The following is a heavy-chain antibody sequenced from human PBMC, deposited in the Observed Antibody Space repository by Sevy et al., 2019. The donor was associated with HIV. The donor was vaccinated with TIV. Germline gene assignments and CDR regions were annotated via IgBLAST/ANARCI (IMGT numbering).Heavy chain of an antibody. Sequence: ASVKVSCRVSGYTLTEFAMHWVRQAPGKGLEWMGTFDPEDDETMYAQKFQGRVTLTEDTSTDTAYMELSSLGSEDTAVYYCATTNDYYERSAYPVDYWGQGTLVTVSS. CDR2: FDPEDDET. CDR1: GYTLTEFA. D-gene: IGHD3-22*01. CDR3: ATTNDYYERSAYPVDY. J-gene: IGHJ4*02. V-gene: IGHV1-24*01.